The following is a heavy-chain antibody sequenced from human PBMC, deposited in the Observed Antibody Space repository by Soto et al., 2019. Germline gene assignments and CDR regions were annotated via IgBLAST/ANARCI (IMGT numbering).Heavy chain of an antibody. D-gene: IGHD5-12*01. Sequence: ASVMVCGKASGYTFTCYGISWVREAPGQGLEWMGWISAYNGNTNYAQKLQGRVTMTTDTSTSTAYMELRSLRSDDTAVYYCARNLSPPRHSGYDFGMQRGIGHWGQGTLVTVSS. V-gene: IGHV1-18*01. J-gene: IGHJ4*02. CDR1: GYTFTCYG. CDR2: ISAYNGNT. CDR3: ARNLSPPRHSGYDFGMQRGIGH.